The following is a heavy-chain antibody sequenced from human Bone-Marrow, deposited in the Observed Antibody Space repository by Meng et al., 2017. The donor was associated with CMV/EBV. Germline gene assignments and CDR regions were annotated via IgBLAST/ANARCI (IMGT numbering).Heavy chain of an antibody. J-gene: IGHJ6*02. CDR3: ARGKRLRFWRSAEVGSYLDV. D-gene: IGHD3-3*01. CDR1: GSTFSGYV. Sequence: GGSLRLSCAASGSTFSGYVMHWVRQAPGKGLDWVAFIRFRTNDQYYADSVKGRFTISRDNSKNTLYLQMNSLRAEDMAGYYCARGKRLRFWRSAEVGSYLDVWGQGTTVTVSS. CDR2: IRFRTNDQ. V-gene: IGHV3-30*02.